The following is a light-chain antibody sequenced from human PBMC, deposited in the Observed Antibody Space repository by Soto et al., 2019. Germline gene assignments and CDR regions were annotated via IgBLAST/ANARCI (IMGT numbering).Light chain of an antibody. CDR2: GAS. Sequence: EIVMTQSPATLSVSPGERATLSCRASQSVSSNLAWYQQTPGQAPRLLIYGASTRATGIQARFSGSGSGTEFTLTISSLQSEDFAVYYCQQYNNWPPRGTFGQVTNVEIK. J-gene: IGKJ1*01. V-gene: IGKV3-15*01. CDR3: QQYNNWPPRGT. CDR1: QSVSSN.